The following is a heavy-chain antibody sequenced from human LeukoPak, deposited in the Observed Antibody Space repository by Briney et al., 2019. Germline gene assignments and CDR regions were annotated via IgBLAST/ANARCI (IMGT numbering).Heavy chain of an antibody. CDR2: IYYSGST. D-gene: IGHD3-22*01. CDR1: GGSISSGDYY. V-gene: IGHV4-30-4*01. Sequence: SETLSLTCTVSGGSISSGDYYWSWIRQPPGKGLEWIGYIYYSGSTYYNPSLKSRVTISVDTSKNQFSLKLSSVTAADTAVYYCARVSRRYYYDSSGYYYAGPWGRGTLVTVSS. CDR3: ARVSRRYYYDSSGYYYAGP. J-gene: IGHJ5*02.